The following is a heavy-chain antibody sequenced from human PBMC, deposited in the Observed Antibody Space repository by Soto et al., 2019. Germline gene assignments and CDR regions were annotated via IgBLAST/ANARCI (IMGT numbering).Heavy chain of an antibody. V-gene: IGHV3-49*04. CDR1: GFTFGDYA. Sequence: GGSLRLSCTASGFTFGDYAMSWVRQAPGKGLEWVGFIRSKAYGGTTEYAASVKGRFTISRDDSKSIAYLQMNSLRADDTAVYYCAKDPPNYYDSDGYYRRSAFDVWGQGTMVTVAS. CDR2: IRSKAYGGTT. J-gene: IGHJ3*01. CDR3: AKDPPNYYDSDGYYRRSAFDV. D-gene: IGHD3-22*01.